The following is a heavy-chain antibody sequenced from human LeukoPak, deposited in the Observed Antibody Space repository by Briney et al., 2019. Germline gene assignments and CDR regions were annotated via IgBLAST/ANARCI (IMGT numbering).Heavy chain of an antibody. D-gene: IGHD2-15*01. V-gene: IGHV3-7*01. CDR1: GFTFSSYW. J-gene: IGHJ4*02. CDR3: ASYCSGGSCYSGKRYFDY. Sequence: PGGSLRLSCAASGFTFSSYWMSWVRQAPGKGLEWVANIKQDGSEKYYVDSVKGRFTISRDNAKNSLYLQTNSLRAEDTAVYYCASYCSGGSCYSGKRYFDYWGQGTLVTVSS. CDR2: IKQDGSEK.